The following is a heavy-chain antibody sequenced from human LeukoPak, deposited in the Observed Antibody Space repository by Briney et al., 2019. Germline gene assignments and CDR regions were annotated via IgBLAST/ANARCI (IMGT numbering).Heavy chain of an antibody. CDR1: GYSISSGYY. CDR2: IYHSGST. Sequence: PSETLSLTCTVSGYSISSGYYWAWIRQPPGKGLDWIASIYHSGSTYYNPSLKSRVTIPIHTSKNQFSLQLGSVAAGDTSVYYCARGEFRFFDWGGYWGQGTLVTVSS. V-gene: IGHV4-38-2*02. J-gene: IGHJ4*02. D-gene: IGHD3-9*01. CDR3: ARGEFRFFDWGGY.